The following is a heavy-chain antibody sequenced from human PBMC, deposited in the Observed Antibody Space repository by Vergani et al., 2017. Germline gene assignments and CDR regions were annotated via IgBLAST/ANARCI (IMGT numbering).Heavy chain of an antibody. J-gene: IGHJ2*01. V-gene: IGHV4-59*01. Sequence: QVQLQESGPGLVKPSQTLSLTCTVSGGSISSYYWSWIRQPPGKGLEWIGYIDYSGSTNYNPSLKSRVTISVDTSKNQFSLKLSSVTAADTAVYYCARDGAHYYDSSVSLGRYFDLWGRGTLVTVSS. D-gene: IGHD3-22*01. CDR1: GGSISSYY. CDR2: IDYSGST. CDR3: ARDGAHYYDSSVSLGRYFDL.